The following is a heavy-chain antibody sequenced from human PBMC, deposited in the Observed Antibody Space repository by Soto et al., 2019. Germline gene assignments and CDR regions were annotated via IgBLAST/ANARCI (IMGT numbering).Heavy chain of an antibody. V-gene: IGHV1-69*02. CDR1: GGTVSAYT. CDR2: IISILDIA. CDR3: ASENGTPFPNY. D-gene: IGHD2-8*01. Sequence: QVQLVQSGAEVKKPGSSVKVSCEASGGTVSAYTINWGRQAPGQGLEWMGRIISILDIANYAQKFQGRLTIIADTSTSTTYMDLRNLRSEDTAPYYCASENGTPFPNYWGQGTMVTVSS. J-gene: IGHJ4*02.